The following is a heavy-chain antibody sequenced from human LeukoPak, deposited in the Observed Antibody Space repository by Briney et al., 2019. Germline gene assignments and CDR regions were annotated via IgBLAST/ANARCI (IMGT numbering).Heavy chain of an antibody. D-gene: IGHD4-17*01. CDR3: ARVTLYGESALDY. Sequence: PGRSLRLSCAASGFTFSSCGMHWVRQAPGKGLEWVSYISGSSSYTIYADSVKGRFTISRDNAKNSLYLQMNSLRAEDTAVYYCARVTLYGESALDYWGQGTLVTASS. CDR1: GFTFSSCG. CDR2: ISGSSSYT. V-gene: IGHV3-21*05. J-gene: IGHJ4*02.